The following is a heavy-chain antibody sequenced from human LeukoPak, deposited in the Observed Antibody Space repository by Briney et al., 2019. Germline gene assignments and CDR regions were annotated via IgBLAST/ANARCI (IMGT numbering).Heavy chain of an antibody. J-gene: IGHJ4*02. CDR1: GFTFSSYG. CDR3: AKAMYSSSWRHFDY. D-gene: IGHD6-13*01. Sequence: GGSLRLSCAASGFTFSSYGMHWVRQAPGKGLEWVAVISYDGSNKYYADSVKGRLTISRDNSKNTLYLQMNSLRAEDTAVYYCAKAMYSSSWRHFDYWGQGTLVTVSS. V-gene: IGHV3-30*18. CDR2: ISYDGSNK.